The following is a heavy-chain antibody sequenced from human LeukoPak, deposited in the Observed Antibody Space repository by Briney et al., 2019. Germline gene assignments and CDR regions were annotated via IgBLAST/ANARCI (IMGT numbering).Heavy chain of an antibody. Sequence: PGGSLRLSCAASGFAFSTYSMNWVRQAPGKGLEWLSYITSTSYAIYYGDSVKGRFTISRDNAKNSLYLQMNSLRAEDTAVYYCARVAPGHDVCRGYFDYWGQGTLVTVSS. CDR2: ITSTSYAI. CDR3: ARVAPGHDVCRGYFDY. D-gene: IGHD3-16*01. V-gene: IGHV3-48*01. CDR1: GFAFSTYS. J-gene: IGHJ4*02.